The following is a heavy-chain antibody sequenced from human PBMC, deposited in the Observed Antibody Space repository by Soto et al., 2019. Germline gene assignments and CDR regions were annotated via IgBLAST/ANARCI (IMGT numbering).Heavy chain of an antibody. V-gene: IGHV4-39*01. Sequence: LSLTCTVSGGSISSSSYYWGWIRQPPGKGLEWIGSIYYSGSTYYNPSLKSRVTISVDTSKNQFSLKLSSVTAADTAVYYRARKYNWFDPWGQGTLVTVSS. CDR2: IYYSGST. CDR3: ARKYNWFDP. CDR1: GGSISSSSYY. J-gene: IGHJ5*02.